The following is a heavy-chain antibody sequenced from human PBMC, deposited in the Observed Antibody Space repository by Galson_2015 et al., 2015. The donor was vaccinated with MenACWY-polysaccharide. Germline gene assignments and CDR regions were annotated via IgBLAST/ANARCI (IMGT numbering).Heavy chain of an antibody. J-gene: IGHJ1*01. CDR3: ATAPSLHVGQH. Sequence: LRLSCAASGFTFSTYWMTWVRQAPGKGLEWVANIKQDGSEKYYVDSVKGRFTISRDNAENSLYLRMNSLRAEDTAVYYCATAPSLHVGQHWGQGTLVIVSS. CDR1: GFTFSTYW. CDR2: IKQDGSEK. V-gene: IGHV3-7*01. D-gene: IGHD5-24*01.